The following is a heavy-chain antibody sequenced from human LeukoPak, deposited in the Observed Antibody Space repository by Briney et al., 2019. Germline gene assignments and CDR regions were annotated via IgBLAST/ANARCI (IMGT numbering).Heavy chain of an antibody. CDR2: IKEGGTYT. CDR3: ARGFDMGITPGDDFDF. Sequence: PGGSLRLSCAASGFSFSKYWMHWVRQTPGEGLVWVARIKEGGTYTSYADSVKGRFTISRDNARNTVFLQMNSLRAEDTAVYYCARGFDMGITPGDDFDFWGQGTLVTVSS. V-gene: IGHV3-74*01. CDR1: GFSFSKYW. D-gene: IGHD3-9*01. J-gene: IGHJ4*02.